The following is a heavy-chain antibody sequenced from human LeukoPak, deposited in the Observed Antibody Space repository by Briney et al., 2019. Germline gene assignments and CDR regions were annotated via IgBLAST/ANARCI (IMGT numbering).Heavy chain of an antibody. V-gene: IGHV4-59*01. Sequence: PSETLSLTCTVSGGSISTYYWNWIRQPPGKGLEWIGYIYSSGITHYNPSLKSRVTISVNTSKNQFSLILSSVTAADTAVYYCARDISGSYPGPFDYWGQGTLVTVSS. J-gene: IGHJ4*02. CDR3: ARDISGSYPGPFDY. CDR2: IYSSGIT. CDR1: GGSISTYY. D-gene: IGHD1-26*01.